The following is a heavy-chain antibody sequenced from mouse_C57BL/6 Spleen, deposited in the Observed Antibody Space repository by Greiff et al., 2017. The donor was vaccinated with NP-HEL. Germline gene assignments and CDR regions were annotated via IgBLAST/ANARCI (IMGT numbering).Heavy chain of an antibody. J-gene: IGHJ3*01. CDR1: GYSFTGYY. CDR3: ARRDYDLWFAY. V-gene: IGHV1-42*01. Sequence: VQLQQSGPELVKPGASVKISCKASGYSFTGYYMNWVKQSPEKSLEWIGEINPSTGGTTYNQKFKAKATLTVDKSSSTAYMQLKSLTSEDSAVYYCARRDYDLWFAYWGQGTLVTVSA. CDR2: INPSTGGT. D-gene: IGHD2-4*01.